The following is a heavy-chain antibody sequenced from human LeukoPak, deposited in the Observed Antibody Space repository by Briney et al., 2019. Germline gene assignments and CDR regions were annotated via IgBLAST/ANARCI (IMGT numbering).Heavy chain of an antibody. CDR3: ARVGYYGSGSYYNLGYNWFDP. V-gene: IGHV4-34*01. J-gene: IGHJ5*02. CDR1: GGSFSGYY. D-gene: IGHD3-10*01. CDR2: INHSGST. Sequence: SETLSLTCAVYGGSFSGYYWSWIRQPPGKGLEWIGEINHSGSTNYNPSLKSRVTISVDTSKNQFSLKLSSVTAADTAVYYCARVGYYGSGSYYNLGYNWFDPWGQGTLVTVSS.